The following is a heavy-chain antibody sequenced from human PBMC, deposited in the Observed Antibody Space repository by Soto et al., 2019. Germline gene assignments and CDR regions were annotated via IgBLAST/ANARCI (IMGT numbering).Heavy chain of an antibody. D-gene: IGHD3-10*01. V-gene: IGHV4-4*07. CDR3: ARVSTSASGSYYTLDY. Sequence: SETLSLTCTVSGGSISSYYWSWIRQPAGKGLEWIGRIYTSGSTNYNPSLKSRVTMSVDTSKNQFSLKLSSVTAADTAVYYCARVSTSASGSYYTLDYWGQGTLVTVSS. J-gene: IGHJ4*02. CDR2: IYTSGST. CDR1: GGSISSYY.